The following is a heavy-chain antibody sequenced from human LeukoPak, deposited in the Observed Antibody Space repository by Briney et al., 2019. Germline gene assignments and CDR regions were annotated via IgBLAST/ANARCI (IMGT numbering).Heavy chain of an antibody. D-gene: IGHD5-24*01. J-gene: IGHJ4*02. CDR3: AKDRWLQGYFDY. V-gene: IGHV3-23*01. Sequence: GGSLRLSCAASGFTFSSYGMSWVRQAPGKGLEWVSAITATSSSTHDADSVKGRFTISRDNSKNTLYLQMNSLRAEDTAVYYCAKDRWLQGYFDYWGQGTPVTVSS. CDR2: ITATSSST. CDR1: GFTFSSYG.